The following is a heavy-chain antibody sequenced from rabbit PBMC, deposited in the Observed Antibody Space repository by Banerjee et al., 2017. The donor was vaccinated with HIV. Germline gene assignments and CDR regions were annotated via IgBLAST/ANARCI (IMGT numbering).Heavy chain of an antibody. CDR1: GFDFSRYG. CDR3: ARTDAAGAGFDL. V-gene: IGHV1S47*01. D-gene: IGHD4-2*01. J-gene: IGHJ4*01. CDR2: ISPSSGST. Sequence: QEQLVESGGGLVQPGGSLKLSCKASGFDFSRYGVSWVRQAPGKVPECIGCISPSSGSTWYASWVNGRFTISRSTSLHTVDLKITSLTAADTAPYFCARTDAAGAGFDLWGPGTLVTVS.